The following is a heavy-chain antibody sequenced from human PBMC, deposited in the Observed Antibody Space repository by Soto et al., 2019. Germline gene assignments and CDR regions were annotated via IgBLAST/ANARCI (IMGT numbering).Heavy chain of an antibody. CDR2: IWYDGSNK. CDR3: ARGHGDYVDAFDI. Sequence: GGSLRLSCAVSGFTFSSYGMHWVRQAPGKGLEWVAVIWYDGSNKYYADSVKGRFTISRDNSKNTLFLQMNSLRAEDTAVYCCARGHGDYVDAFDIWGQGTMVTVSS. J-gene: IGHJ3*02. CDR1: GFTFSSYG. D-gene: IGHD4-17*01. V-gene: IGHV3-33*01.